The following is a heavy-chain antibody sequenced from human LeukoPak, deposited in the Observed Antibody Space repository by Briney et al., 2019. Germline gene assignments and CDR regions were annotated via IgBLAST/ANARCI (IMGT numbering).Heavy chain of an antibody. J-gene: IGHJ4*02. CDR1: GFTFSSYA. CDR2: ISGSGGST. V-gene: IGHV3-23*01. D-gene: IGHD2-2*01. CDR3: AKGFGTSCYVQLDY. Sequence: GSLRLSCAASGFTFSSYAMSWVRQAPGEGLEWVSVISGSGGSTYYANSVKGRFTISRDNSKNTLYLQMDSLRAEDTAVYYCAKGFGTSCYVQLDYWGQGTLVTVSS.